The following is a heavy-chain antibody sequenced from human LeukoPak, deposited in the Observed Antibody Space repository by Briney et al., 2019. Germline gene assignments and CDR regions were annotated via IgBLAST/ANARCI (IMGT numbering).Heavy chain of an antibody. V-gene: IGHV3-23*01. Sequence: GGPLRLSCAASGFTFSSYAMSWVRQAPGKGLEWVSAISGSGGSTYYADSVKGRFTISRDNSKNRLSLQMNSLRAEDTAVYYCAKDGIATAANFLNMVSDYWGQGTLVTVSS. CDR3: AKDGIATAANFLNMVSDY. CDR2: ISGSGGST. D-gene: IGHD6-13*01. J-gene: IGHJ4*02. CDR1: GFTFSSYA.